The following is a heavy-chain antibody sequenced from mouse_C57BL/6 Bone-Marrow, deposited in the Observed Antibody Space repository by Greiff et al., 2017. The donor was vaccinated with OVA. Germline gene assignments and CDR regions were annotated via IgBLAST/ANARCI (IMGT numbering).Heavy chain of an antibody. CDR1: GYTFTSYW. CDR2: IDPSDSYT. D-gene: IGHD4-1*01. V-gene: IGHV1-50*01. CDR3: ARDWDLAWFAY. J-gene: IGHJ3*01. Sequence: QVQLKESGAELVKPGASVKLSCKASGYTFTSYWMQWVKQRPGQGLEWIGEIDPSDSYTNYNQKFKGKATLTVDTSSSTAYMQLSSLTSEDSAVYYCARDWDLAWFAYWGQGTLVTVSA.